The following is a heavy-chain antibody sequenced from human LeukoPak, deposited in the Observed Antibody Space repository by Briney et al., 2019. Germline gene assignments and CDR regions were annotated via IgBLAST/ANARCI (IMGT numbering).Heavy chain of an antibody. CDR1: GYTFTGYY. CDR2: INPNSGGT. V-gene: IGHV1-2*02. Sequence: ASVKVSCKASGYTFTGYYMHWVRQAPGQGLEWMGWINPNSGGTNYAQKLQGRVTMTTDTSTSTAYMELRSLRSDDTAVYYCARSSGVRIQLWTNYYYYMDVWGKGTTVTVSS. J-gene: IGHJ6*03. D-gene: IGHD5-18*01. CDR3: ARSSGVRIQLWTNYYYYMDV.